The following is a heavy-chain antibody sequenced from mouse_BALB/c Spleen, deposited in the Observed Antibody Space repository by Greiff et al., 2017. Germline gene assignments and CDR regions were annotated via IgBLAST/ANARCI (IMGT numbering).Heavy chain of an antibody. CDR3: AREGWLRQSWFAY. D-gene: IGHD2-2*01. V-gene: IGHV1-14*01. CDR2: INPYNDGT. CDR1: GYTFTSYV. Sequence: VQLQQSGPELVKPGASVKMSCKASGYTFTSYVMHWVKQKPGQGLEWIGYINPYNDGTKYNEKFKGKATLTVDTSSSTAYVDLSSLTSEDSAVYYCAREGWLRQSWFAYWGQGTLVTVSA. J-gene: IGHJ3*01.